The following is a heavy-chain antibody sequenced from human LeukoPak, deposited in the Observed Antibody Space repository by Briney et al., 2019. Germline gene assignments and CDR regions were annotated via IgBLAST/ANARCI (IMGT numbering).Heavy chain of an antibody. Sequence: PGGSLRLSCAASGFTFSSYNMNWVRQAPGKGLEWVSSISSSSSYIYYADSVRGRFTISRDNAKNSLYLQMNSLRAEDTAVYYCARYSLQQLPPSYFDYWGQGTLVTVSS. V-gene: IGHV3-21*01. J-gene: IGHJ4*02. CDR3: ARYSLQQLPPSYFDY. D-gene: IGHD6-13*01. CDR1: GFTFSSYN. CDR2: ISSSSSYI.